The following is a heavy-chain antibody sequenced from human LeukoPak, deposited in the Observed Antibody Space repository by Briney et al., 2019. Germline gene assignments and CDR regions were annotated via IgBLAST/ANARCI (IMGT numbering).Heavy chain of an antibody. Sequence: PSETLSLTCTVSGYSISSGYYWGWIRQPPGKGLEWIGSIYHSGSTYYNPSLKSRVTISVDTSKNQFSLKLSSVTAADTAVYYCARYGLRYCSSTSCPWEGYWGQGTLVTVSS. CDR1: GYSISSGYY. CDR2: IYHSGST. J-gene: IGHJ4*02. CDR3: ARYGLRYCSSTSCPWEGY. V-gene: IGHV4-38-2*02. D-gene: IGHD2-2*01.